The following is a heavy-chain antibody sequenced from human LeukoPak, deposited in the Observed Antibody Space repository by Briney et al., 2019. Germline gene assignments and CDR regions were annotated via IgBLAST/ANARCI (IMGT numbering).Heavy chain of an antibody. J-gene: IGHJ4*02. CDR2: ISAYNGNT. V-gene: IGHV1-18*01. D-gene: IGHD5-12*01. CDR3: ALDIVATHGGY. CDR1: GYTFSSYG. Sequence: GASVKVSCKASGYTFSSYGVSWVRQAPGQGLEWMGWISAYNGNTNYAQKLQGRVTMTTDTSTSTAYMELRSLRSDDTAVYYCALDIVATHGGYWGQGTLVTVPS.